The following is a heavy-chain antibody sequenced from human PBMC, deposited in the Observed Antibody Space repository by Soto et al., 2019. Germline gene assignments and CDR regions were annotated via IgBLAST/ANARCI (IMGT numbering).Heavy chain of an antibody. CDR1: GFTISSSG. CDR2: ISYDGSTK. J-gene: IGHJ3*02. V-gene: IGHV3-30*18. Sequence: GGSLTLSCTASGFTISSSGIHWGRQLPHKGLGWVAVISYDGSTKYYAASVRGRFTISRDNSKNTLYRPMNRLRAEDRVVFYCAKEAAATGGIGAFDIWGQGTLVTVSS. CDR3: AKEAAATGGIGAFDI. D-gene: IGHD1-26*01.